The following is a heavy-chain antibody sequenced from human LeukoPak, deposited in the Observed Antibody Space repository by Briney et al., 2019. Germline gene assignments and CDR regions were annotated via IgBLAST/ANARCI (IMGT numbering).Heavy chain of an antibody. CDR2: LKSRGQGGTA. J-gene: IGHJ5*02. Sequence: GGSLRLSCAASGFTFNTAYMSWLRQTPGKGLEWVGRLKSRGQGGTADYAAPVKGRFTISRDDSKNTLYLQMNSLKIEDTGVYYCATDRNWFDPWGQETLVTVSS. CDR1: GFTFNTAY. V-gene: IGHV3-15*01. CDR3: ATDRNWFDP.